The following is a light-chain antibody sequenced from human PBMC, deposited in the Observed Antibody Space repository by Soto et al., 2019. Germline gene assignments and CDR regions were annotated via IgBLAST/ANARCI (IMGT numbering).Light chain of an antibody. CDR1: SSNVGGYNF. J-gene: IGLJ2*01. CDR3: CSYGGDRI. V-gene: IGLV2-23*02. Sequence: QSVLTKPASVSGSPGQSIAISCTGTSSNVGGYNFVSWYQQRPGKAPKLLIYEVNKRPSGVSNRFSGSKSDNTASLTISGLQAEDEADYYCCSYGGDRIFGGGTKLTVL. CDR2: EVN.